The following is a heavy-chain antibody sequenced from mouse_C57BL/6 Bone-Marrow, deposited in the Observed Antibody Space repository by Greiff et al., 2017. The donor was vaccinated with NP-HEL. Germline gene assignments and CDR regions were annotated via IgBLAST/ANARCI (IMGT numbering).Heavy chain of an antibody. CDR1: GYTFTSYG. CDR2: IYPRSGNT. Sequence: VQLQESGAELARPGASVKLSCKASGYTFTSYGISWVKQRTGQGLEWIGEIYPRSGNTYYNEKFKGKGTLTADKSSSTAYMELRSLTSEDSAVYFCARGDYYGSSYWYFDVWGTGTTVTVSS. J-gene: IGHJ1*03. D-gene: IGHD1-1*01. CDR3: ARGDYYGSSYWYFDV. V-gene: IGHV1-81*01.